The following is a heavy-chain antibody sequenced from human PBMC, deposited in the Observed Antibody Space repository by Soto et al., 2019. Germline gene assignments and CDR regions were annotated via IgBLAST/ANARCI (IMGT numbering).Heavy chain of an antibody. J-gene: IGHJ6*02. Sequence: EVQLVESGGGLVQPGGSLRLSCAACGFTFSTYWMHWVRQAPGKGLVWVSRINSDGSSTNYADSVKGRFTISRDNAKNTLYLEMNSLRAEDTAVYYCARPYTVTMRNGMDVWGQGTTVTVSS. D-gene: IGHD4-4*01. V-gene: IGHV3-74*01. CDR2: INSDGSST. CDR3: ARPYTVTMRNGMDV. CDR1: GFTFSTYW.